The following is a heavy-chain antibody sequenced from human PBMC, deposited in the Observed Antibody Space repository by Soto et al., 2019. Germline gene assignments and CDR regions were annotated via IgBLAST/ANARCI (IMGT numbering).Heavy chain of an antibody. CDR1: GGSFSGYY. J-gene: IGHJ6*03. CDR3: ARERYRSSTSCYAVGYYYYMDV. Sequence: QVQLQQWGAGLLKPSETLSLTCAVYGGSFSGYYWSWIRQPPGKGLEWIGEINHSGSTNYNPSLKSRVTIAVDTSKNQFSLKLSSVTAADTAVYYCARERYRSSTSCYAVGYYYYMDVWGKGTTVTVSS. CDR2: INHSGST. D-gene: IGHD2-2*01. V-gene: IGHV4-34*01.